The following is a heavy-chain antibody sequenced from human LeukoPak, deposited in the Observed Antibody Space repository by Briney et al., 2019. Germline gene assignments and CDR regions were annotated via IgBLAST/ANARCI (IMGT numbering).Heavy chain of an antibody. V-gene: IGHV3-23*01. CDR3: AKDGGYSFSY. CDR2: VTDSGDST. CDR1: GFTFSTYG. J-gene: IGHJ4*02. Sequence: GGSLRLSFAASGFTFSTYGMSWVRQAPGKGLEWVSVVTDSGDSTFYADSVKGRFFISRDNSKNTLFLQMSSLRPEDTAVYYCAKDGGYSFSYWGQGTLVTVSS. D-gene: IGHD5-12*01.